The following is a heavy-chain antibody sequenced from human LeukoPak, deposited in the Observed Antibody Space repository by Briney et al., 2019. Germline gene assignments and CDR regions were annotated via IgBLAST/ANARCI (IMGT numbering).Heavy chain of an antibody. Sequence: SSKTLSLTCTVSGGSISSYYWSWIRQPPGKGLEWIGYIYYSGSTNYNPSLKSRVTISVDTSKNQFSLKLSSVTAADTAVYYCARTVLRYFDPFDYWGQGTLVTVSS. J-gene: IGHJ4*02. CDR3: ARTVLRYFDPFDY. CDR2: IYYSGST. V-gene: IGHV4-59*08. D-gene: IGHD3-9*01. CDR1: GGSISSYY.